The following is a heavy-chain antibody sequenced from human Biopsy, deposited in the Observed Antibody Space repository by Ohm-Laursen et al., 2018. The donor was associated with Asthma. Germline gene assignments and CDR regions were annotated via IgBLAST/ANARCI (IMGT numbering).Heavy chain of an antibody. CDR3: AKEVFPGWELRRGPDS. CDR1: GFTFRNFG. D-gene: IGHD1-26*01. CDR2: ISFDGTNR. Sequence: SLRLSCSASGFTFRNFGMHWVRQAPGKGLEWVAVISFDGTNRNYTDSVKGRFTISRDNSRNTLHLEMNSLRAEDTAVYFCAKEVFPGWELRRGPDSWGQGTLVTVSS. J-gene: IGHJ4*02. V-gene: IGHV3-30*18.